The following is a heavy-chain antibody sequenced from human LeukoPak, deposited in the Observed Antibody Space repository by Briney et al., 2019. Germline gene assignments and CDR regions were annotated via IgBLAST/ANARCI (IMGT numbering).Heavy chain of an antibody. J-gene: IGHJ6*03. CDR2: MNPNSGNT. V-gene: IGHV1-8*01. D-gene: IGHD6-13*01. CDR3: ARGDSSSWYVAWAAVYYYYMDV. CDR1: GYTFTSYD. Sequence: AASVKVSCKASGYTFTSYDINWVRQATGQGLEWMGWMNPNSGNTGYAQKFQGRVTMTRNTSISTAYMELSSMRSEDTAVYYCARGDSSSWYVAWAAVYYYYMDVWGKGTTVTISS.